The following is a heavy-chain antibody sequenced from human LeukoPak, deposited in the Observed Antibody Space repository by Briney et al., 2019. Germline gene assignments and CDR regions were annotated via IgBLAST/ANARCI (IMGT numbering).Heavy chain of an antibody. V-gene: IGHV3-9*01. Sequence: GGSLRLSCAASGFTFDDYAMHWVRQAPGKGLQWVSGITWNSGSIVYADSVKGRFTISRDNAENSLYLQMNSLRAEDTAFYYCAKGPARYFDWLCSWRQGTLVTVSS. CDR3: AKGPARYFDWLCS. J-gene: IGHJ4*02. CDR2: ITWNSGSI. D-gene: IGHD3-9*01. CDR1: GFTFDDYA.